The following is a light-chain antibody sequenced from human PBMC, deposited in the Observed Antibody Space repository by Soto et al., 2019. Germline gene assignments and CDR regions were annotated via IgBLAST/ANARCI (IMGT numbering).Light chain of an antibody. CDR2: EIT. Sequence: QSVLTQPPSASGSPGQSVTISCTGTSSDVGGYKYVSWYQQYPGRAPKFMIYEITKRPSGVPDRFFGSKSGNTASLTVSGLQAEDEADYYCSSYAASNNFYFVFGGGTKVTVL. J-gene: IGLJ3*02. V-gene: IGLV2-8*01. CDR1: SSDVGGYKY. CDR3: SSYAASNNFYFV.